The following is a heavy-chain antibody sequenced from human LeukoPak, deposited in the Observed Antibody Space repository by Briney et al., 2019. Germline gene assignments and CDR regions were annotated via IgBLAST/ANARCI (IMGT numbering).Heavy chain of an antibody. CDR1: GGSFSGYY. D-gene: IGHD3-10*01. CDR2: INHSGST. Sequence: SETLSLTCAVYGGSFSGYYWSWIRQPPGKGLEWIGEINHSGSTNYNPSLKSRVTISVDTSKNQFSLKLSSVTAADTAVYYCAREIGLLWFGESPHYMDVWGKGTTVTISS. J-gene: IGHJ6*03. V-gene: IGHV4-34*01. CDR3: AREIGLLWFGESPHYMDV.